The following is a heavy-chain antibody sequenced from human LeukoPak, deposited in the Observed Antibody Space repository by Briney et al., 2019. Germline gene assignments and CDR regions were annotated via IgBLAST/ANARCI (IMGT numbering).Heavy chain of an antibody. CDR1: GFTFGDYA. CDR2: ISYDGSTR. CDR3: ARDPSRDFWSGPRRNWFDP. J-gene: IGHJ5*02. Sequence: PGGSLRLSCVASGFTFGDYAMHWVRQAPTKGLEWMAVISYDGSTRNYADSVKGRFTISRDNSKNTLYLQMNSLDTEDTAIYFCARDPSRDFWSGPRRNWFDPWGQGTLVTVSS. D-gene: IGHD3-3*01. V-gene: IGHV3-30-3*01.